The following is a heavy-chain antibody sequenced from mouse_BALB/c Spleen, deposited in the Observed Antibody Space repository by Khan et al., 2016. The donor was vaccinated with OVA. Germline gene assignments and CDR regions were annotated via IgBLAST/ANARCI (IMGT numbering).Heavy chain of an antibody. D-gene: IGHD2-12*01. Sequence: EVELVESGGDLVKPGGSLKLSCAASGFTFSSYGMSWVRQTPDKRLEWVATISSGGSYTYYPDSVKGRFTISRDNAKNTLYLQMSSMKSEDTAMYYGARHEGLRREGYYARDYWGQGTSVTVSS. CDR2: ISSGGSYT. J-gene: IGHJ4*01. V-gene: IGHV5-6*01. CDR1: GFTFSSYG. CDR3: ARHEGLRREGYYARDY.